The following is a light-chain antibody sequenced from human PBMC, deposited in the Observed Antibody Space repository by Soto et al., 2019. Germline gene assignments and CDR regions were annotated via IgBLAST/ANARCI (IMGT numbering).Light chain of an antibody. V-gene: IGKV3-20*01. CDR1: QRVSRSH. CDR2: GAS. Sequence: EIVLTQSPGTLSLSPGERATLSCRARQRVSRSHLAWYQQTPGQAPRLLIYGASSRATGIADRFSGSGSGTDFTLTISRLEPEDFAVYYCQQYGNSPPYSFGQGTKLEIK. CDR3: QQYGNSPPYS. J-gene: IGKJ2*03.